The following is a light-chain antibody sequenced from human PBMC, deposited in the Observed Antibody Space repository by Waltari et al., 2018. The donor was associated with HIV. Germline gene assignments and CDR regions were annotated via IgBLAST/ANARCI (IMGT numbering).Light chain of an antibody. CDR2: DAS. CDR1: QDISKY. CDR3: LQYDSLPFT. Sequence: DIQMTQSPSSLSASVGDRVTITCQASQDISKYLSWHQQKPGKAPRLLISDASNLQTGVPSRFSGSGSGTDFTFTISSLQPEDIATYFCLQYDSLPFTFGPGTKVDIK. J-gene: IGKJ3*01. V-gene: IGKV1-33*01.